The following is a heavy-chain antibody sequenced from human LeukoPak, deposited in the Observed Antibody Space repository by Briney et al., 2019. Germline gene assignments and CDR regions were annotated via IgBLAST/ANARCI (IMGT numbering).Heavy chain of an antibody. V-gene: IGHV3-30*02. D-gene: IGHD3-9*01. Sequence: GGSLRLSCAASEFSVGSNYMTWVRQAPGKGLEWVAFIRYDGSNKYYADSVKGRFTISRDNSKNTLYLQKNSVSAEDTAVYYCAKDQYFDWLLDTEFDPWGQGTLVTVSS. CDR1: EFSVGSNY. CDR2: IRYDGSNK. CDR3: AKDQYFDWLLDTEFDP. J-gene: IGHJ5*02.